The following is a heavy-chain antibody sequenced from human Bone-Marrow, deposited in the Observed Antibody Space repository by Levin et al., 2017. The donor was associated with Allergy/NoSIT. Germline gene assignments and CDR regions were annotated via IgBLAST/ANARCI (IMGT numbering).Heavy chain of an antibody. CDR3: AGTVLRSVDWNDAFDI. J-gene: IGHJ3*02. CDR2: LYHTGSA. Sequence: SQTLSLTCAVSGGSISSGRHSLSWIRQPPGKGLEWIGHLYHTGSAYYNPSLKSRVTISLDRTKNQISLRLSSVTAGVTDVYYCAGTVLRSVDWNDAFDIWGQGALVTVSS. CDR1: GGSISSGRHS. V-gene: IGHV4-30-2*01. D-gene: IGHD3-9*01.